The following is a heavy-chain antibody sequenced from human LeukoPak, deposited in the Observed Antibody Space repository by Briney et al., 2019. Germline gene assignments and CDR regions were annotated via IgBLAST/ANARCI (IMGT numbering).Heavy chain of an antibody. CDR3: ANAPQSNTLTGFYKVRPPLYY. Sequence: GGSLRLSCAASGFTFSGYGMHWVRQAPGKGVEWVAVIRYEGGNRHYADSVKGRFTISRDNSKNMLHLQMNRLRAEDRAVYYCANAPQSNTLTGFYKVRPPLYYSLQGTLPTVPS. V-gene: IGHV3-30*02. CDR1: GFTFSGYG. CDR2: IRYEGGNR. D-gene: IGHD3-9*01. J-gene: IGHJ4*02.